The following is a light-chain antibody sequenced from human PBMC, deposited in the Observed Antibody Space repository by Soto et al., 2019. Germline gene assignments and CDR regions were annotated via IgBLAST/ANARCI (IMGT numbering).Light chain of an antibody. Sequence: QSALTQPPSASGSPGQSVTISCTGTSSDVGAYNYVSWYQQRPGKVPKLIIYEVSKRPSGVPDRFSGSKSGNTASLTVSGLQAEDEAEYYCTSYAGSNNLGVFGTGTKLTFL. CDR1: SSDVGAYNY. CDR2: EVS. J-gene: IGLJ1*01. V-gene: IGLV2-8*01. CDR3: TSYAGSNNLGV.